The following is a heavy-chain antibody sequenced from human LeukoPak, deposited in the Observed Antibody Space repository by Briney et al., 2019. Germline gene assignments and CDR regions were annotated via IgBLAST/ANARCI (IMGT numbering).Heavy chain of an antibody. CDR2: FYYTGST. CDR1: GGSVSGGSYY. V-gene: IGHV4-61*01. J-gene: IGHJ4*02. CDR3: ASGQFLVSNDY. Sequence: PSETLSLTCTVSGGSVSGGSYYWSWIRQPPGKGLEWIGYFYYTGSTNYNPSLKSRVTIDTSKNQFSLRLSSVTATDTAVYYCASGQFLVSNDYWGQGILVTVSS. D-gene: IGHD5/OR15-5a*01.